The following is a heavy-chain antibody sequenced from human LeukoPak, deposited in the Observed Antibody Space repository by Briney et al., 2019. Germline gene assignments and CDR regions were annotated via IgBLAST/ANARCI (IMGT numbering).Heavy chain of an antibody. V-gene: IGHV5-51*01. Sequence: GESLKISCEGSGYRFTNYRIGWVRQMPGKGLEWMGSIYPSDSDTKYSPSFQGQVTISTDKSITTAYLQWSSLKASDTAMYYCARLIPGYSLFDYWGQGTLATVSS. D-gene: IGHD5-18*01. CDR3: ARLIPGYSLFDY. J-gene: IGHJ4*02. CDR1: GYRFTNYR. CDR2: IYPSDSDT.